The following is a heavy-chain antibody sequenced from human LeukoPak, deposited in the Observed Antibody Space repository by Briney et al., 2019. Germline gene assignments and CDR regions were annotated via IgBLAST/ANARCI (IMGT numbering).Heavy chain of an antibody. CDR2: ISGSGGST. D-gene: IGHD3-22*01. CDR1: GFTFSSYA. V-gene: IGHV3-23*01. CDR3: ASAYYYDSSGYYYVGLYYYYGMDV. J-gene: IGHJ6*02. Sequence: GGSLRLSCAASGFTFSSYAMSWVRQAPGKGLEWVSAISGSGGSTYYADSVKGRFTISRDNSKNTLYLQMNSLRAEDTAVYYCASAYYYDSSGYYYVGLYYYYGMDVWGQGTTVTVSS.